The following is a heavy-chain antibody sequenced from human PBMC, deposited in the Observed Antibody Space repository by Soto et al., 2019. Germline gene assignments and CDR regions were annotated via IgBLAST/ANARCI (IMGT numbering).Heavy chain of an antibody. J-gene: IGHJ4*02. CDR2: ISSSGSTI. V-gene: IGHV3-48*03. Sequence: GGSLRLSCAASGFTFSSYEMNWVRQAPGKGLEWVSYISSSGSTIYYADSVKGRFTISRDNAKNSLYLQMNSLRAEDTAVYYCASPRYCSGGSCLDYFDYWGQGTLVTVSS. CDR1: GFTFSSYE. CDR3: ASPRYCSGGSCLDYFDY. D-gene: IGHD2-15*01.